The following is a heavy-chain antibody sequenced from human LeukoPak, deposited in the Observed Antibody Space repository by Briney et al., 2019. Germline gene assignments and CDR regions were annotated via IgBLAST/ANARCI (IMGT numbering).Heavy chain of an antibody. V-gene: IGHV4-4*07. J-gene: IGHJ5*02. D-gene: IGHD3-16*02. Sequence: SETLSLTCSVSGGSISIYYWSWIRQPAGKGLEWIGRIYTSGSTNYNPSLKSRVTMSVDTSKNQFSLKLSSVTAADTAVYYCARGYVWGSYRPTNWFDPWGQGTLVTVSS. CDR2: IYTSGST. CDR3: ARGYVWGSYRPTNWFDP. CDR1: GGSISIYY.